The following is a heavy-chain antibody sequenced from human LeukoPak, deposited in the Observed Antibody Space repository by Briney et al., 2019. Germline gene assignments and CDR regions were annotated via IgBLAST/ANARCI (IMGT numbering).Heavy chain of an antibody. J-gene: IGHJ6*03. CDR1: GGSFSGYY. CDR3: SRGPPGRFGELDPSPHYYYYMDV. Sequence: SETLSLTCAVYGGSFSGYYWSWIHQPPGKGLEWIGEINHSGSTNYNPSLKSRVTISVDTSKNQFSLKLSSVTAADTAVYYCSRGPPGRFGELDPSPHYYYYMDVWGKGTTVTVSS. CDR2: INHSGST. D-gene: IGHD3-10*01. V-gene: IGHV4-34*01.